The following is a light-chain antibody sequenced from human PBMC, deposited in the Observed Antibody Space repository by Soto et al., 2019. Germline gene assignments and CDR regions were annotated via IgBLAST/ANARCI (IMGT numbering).Light chain of an antibody. Sequence: EIVMTQSPATVSVSPGERATLSCRASQSVGSNLAWYHQKPGQAPRLLIYDAFKRAAGIPARFSGAGSGTDFTLTIYSLEAEDSGIYYCQDRSNWPLFTFGGGTKVDI. CDR3: QDRSNWPLFT. CDR2: DAF. V-gene: IGKV3-11*01. J-gene: IGKJ4*01. CDR1: QSVGSN.